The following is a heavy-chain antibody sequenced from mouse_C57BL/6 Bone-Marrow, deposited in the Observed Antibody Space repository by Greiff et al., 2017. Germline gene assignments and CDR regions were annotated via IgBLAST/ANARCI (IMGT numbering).Heavy chain of an antibody. CDR3: ARGITTVVRGDY. CDR1: GFTFSSYA. J-gene: IGHJ2*01. Sequence: EVQVVESGGGLVKPGGSLKLSCAASGFTFSSYAMSWVRQTPEKRLEWVATISDGGSYTYYPDNVKGRFTISRDNAKNNLYLQMRHLKSEDTAMYYCARGITTVVRGDYWGQGTTLTVSS. CDR2: ISDGGSYT. V-gene: IGHV5-4*01. D-gene: IGHD1-1*01.